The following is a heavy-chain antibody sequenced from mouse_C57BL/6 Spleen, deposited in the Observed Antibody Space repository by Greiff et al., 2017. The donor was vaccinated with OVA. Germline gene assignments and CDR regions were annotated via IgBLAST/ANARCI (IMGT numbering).Heavy chain of an antibody. CDR3: ARDREYWYFDV. CDR1: GFTFSSYA. V-gene: IGHV5-4*01. D-gene: IGHD3-1*01. J-gene: IGHJ1*03. Sequence: EVQLQQSGGGLVKPGGSLKLSCAASGFTFSSYAMSWVRQTPEKRLEWVATISDGGSYTYYPDNVKGRFTISRDNAKNNLYLQMSHLKSEDTAMYYCARDREYWYFDVWGTGTTVTVSS. CDR2: ISDGGSYT.